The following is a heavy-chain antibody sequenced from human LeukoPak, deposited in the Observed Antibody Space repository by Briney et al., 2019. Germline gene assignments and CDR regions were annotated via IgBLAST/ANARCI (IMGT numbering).Heavy chain of an antibody. CDR2: ISWNSGSI. CDR1: GFTFDDYA. Sequence: GGTLRPSCAASGFTFDDYAMHWVRQAPGKGLEWVSGISWNSGSIGYADSVKGRFTISRDNAKNSLYLQMNSLRAEDMALYYCAKGGYYYDSSGYYNFDYWGQGTLVTVSS. D-gene: IGHD3-22*01. V-gene: IGHV3-9*03. CDR3: AKGGYYYDSSGYYNFDY. J-gene: IGHJ4*02.